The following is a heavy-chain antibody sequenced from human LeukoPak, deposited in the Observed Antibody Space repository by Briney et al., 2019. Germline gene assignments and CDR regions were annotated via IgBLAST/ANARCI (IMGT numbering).Heavy chain of an antibody. CDR2: IYHSGST. CDR1: GYSISSGYY. CDR3: ARRSLGTIDY. Sequence: KPSETLSLTCAVSGYSISSGYYWGWIRQPTGKGLEWIGSIYHSGSTYYNPSLKSRVTISVDTSKNQFSLKLSSVTAADTAVYYCARRSLGTIDYWGQGTLVTVSS. D-gene: IGHD3/OR15-3a*01. J-gene: IGHJ4*02. V-gene: IGHV4-38-2*01.